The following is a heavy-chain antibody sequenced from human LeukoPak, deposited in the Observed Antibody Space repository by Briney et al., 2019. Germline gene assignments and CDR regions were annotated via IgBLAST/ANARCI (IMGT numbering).Heavy chain of an antibody. CDR2: IYSDNT. Sequence: TGGSLRLSCTVSGFTVSSNSMSWVRQAPGKGLEWFSFIYSDNTHYSDSVKGRFTISRENSKNTLYLQMNSLRAEDTAVYYCAKVPVPVIGAAGPFDYWGQGTLVTVSS. CDR3: AKVPVPVIGAAGPFDY. V-gene: IGHV3-53*01. J-gene: IGHJ4*02. CDR1: GFTVSSNS. D-gene: IGHD6-13*01.